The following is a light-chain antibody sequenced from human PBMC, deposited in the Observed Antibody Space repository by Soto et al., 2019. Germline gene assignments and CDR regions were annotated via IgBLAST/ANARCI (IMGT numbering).Light chain of an antibody. CDR2: GAS. CDR3: QQYGSSSWT. J-gene: IGKJ1*01. Sequence: EIVLTQSPGTLSLSPGERATLSCRASQSVSSSYFAWYQQKPGQAPRLLIYGASSRATGIPDRFSGRGSGTHFTLTISRLEPEDFAVYYCQQYGSSSWTFGQGTKVEIK. CDR1: QSVSSSY. V-gene: IGKV3-20*01.